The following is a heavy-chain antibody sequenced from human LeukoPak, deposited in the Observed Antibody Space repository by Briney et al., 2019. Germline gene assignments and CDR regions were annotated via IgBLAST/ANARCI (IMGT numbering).Heavy chain of an antibody. D-gene: IGHD3-22*01. V-gene: IGHV4-59*01. Sequence: PSESLSLTCTVSGGSISSYYWSWIRQPPGKGLECIGYIYYSGSTNYNPSLKSRVTISVDTSKNQFSLKLSSVTAADMAVYYCASRTYFYDSSGYYFDYWGQGTLVTVSS. CDR1: GGSISSYY. J-gene: IGHJ4*02. CDR2: IYYSGST. CDR3: ASRTYFYDSSGYYFDY.